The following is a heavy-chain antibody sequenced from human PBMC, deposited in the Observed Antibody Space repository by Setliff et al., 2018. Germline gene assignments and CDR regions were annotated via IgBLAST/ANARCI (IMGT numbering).Heavy chain of an antibody. CDR3: ARVSQWLLHAFDI. J-gene: IGHJ3*02. V-gene: IGHV1-18*01. CDR2: ISAYNGNT. Sequence: ASVKVSCKASGYTFTSYGISWVRQAPGQGLEWMGWISAYNGNTNYAQKLQGRVTMTTDTSTSTAYMELSSLRAEDTAVYYCARVSQWLLHAFDIWGQGTMVTVSS. CDR1: GYTFTSYG. D-gene: IGHD1-26*01.